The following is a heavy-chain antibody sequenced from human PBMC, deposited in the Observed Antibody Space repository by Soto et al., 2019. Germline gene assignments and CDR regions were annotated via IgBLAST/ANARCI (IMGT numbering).Heavy chain of an antibody. CDR1: GFTFSSYG. J-gene: IGHJ4*02. D-gene: IGHD5-18*01. V-gene: IGHV3-30*18. CDR2: ISYDGFNK. Sequence: GGSLRLSCVVSGFTFSSYGMHWVRQAPGKGLEWMAVISYDGFNKNYADSVKGRFTISRDNSRNTLYLQMDSLRPEDTAVYHCAKEGDTSMAYYFDYWGQGTPVTVPQ. CDR3: AKEGDTSMAYYFDY.